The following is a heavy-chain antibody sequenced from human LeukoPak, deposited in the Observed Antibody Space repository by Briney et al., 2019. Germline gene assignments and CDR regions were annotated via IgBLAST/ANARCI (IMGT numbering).Heavy chain of an antibody. CDR1: GGSISSNSYY. D-gene: IGHD1-26*01. CDR3: AREWSYNYNDY. CDR2: IYYSGST. Sequence: SETLSLTCAVSGGSISSNSYYWGWIRQPPGKGLEWIGSIYYSGSTYYNPSLKSRVTISVDTSKNQFSLKLSSVTAADTAVYYCAREWSYNYNDYWGQGTLVTVSS. V-gene: IGHV4-39*07. J-gene: IGHJ4*02.